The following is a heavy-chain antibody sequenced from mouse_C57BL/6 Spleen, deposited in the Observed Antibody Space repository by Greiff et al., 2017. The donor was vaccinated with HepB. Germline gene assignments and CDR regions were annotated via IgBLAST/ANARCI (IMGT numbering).Heavy chain of an antibody. Sequence: VKLMESGAELVKPGASVKISCKASGYAFSSYWMSWVKQRPGKGLEWIGQIYPGDGDTNYNGKFKGKATLTADKSSSTAYMQLSSLTSEDSAVYFCARTYSNYVDYWGQGTTLTVSS. J-gene: IGHJ2*01. CDR2: IYPGDGDT. V-gene: IGHV1-80*01. D-gene: IGHD2-5*01. CDR3: ARTYSNYVDY. CDR1: GYAFSSYW.